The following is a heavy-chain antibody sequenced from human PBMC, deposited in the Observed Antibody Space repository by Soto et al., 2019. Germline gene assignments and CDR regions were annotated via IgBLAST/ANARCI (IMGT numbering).Heavy chain of an antibody. Sequence: PGGSLRLSYAASGFTFSSYSMNWVRQAPGKGLEWVSSISSSSSYIYYADSVKGRFTISRDNAKNSLYLQMNSLRAEDTAVYYCARDGYYYDSSGYGFDYWGQGTLVTVSS. CDR3: ARDGYYYDSSGYGFDY. CDR2: ISSSSSYI. V-gene: IGHV3-21*01. CDR1: GFTFSSYS. D-gene: IGHD3-22*01. J-gene: IGHJ4*02.